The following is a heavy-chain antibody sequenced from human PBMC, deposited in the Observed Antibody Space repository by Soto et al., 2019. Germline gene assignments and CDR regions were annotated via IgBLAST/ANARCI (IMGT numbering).Heavy chain of an antibody. D-gene: IGHD2-2*01. CDR3: AALPAAMYFYGSDV. V-gene: IGHV4-39*01. Sequence: QLQLRESGPGLVKPSGTLSLTCSVSGGSVSLSSYYWAWVGQTPGMGLEWLGIILHSRSTYFNPTPKTPLTLSVDTSEDPFSLNLGSGTAPDTDVYYCAALPAAMYFYGSDVWGPGPTVTVSS. CDR1: GGSVSLSSYY. J-gene: IGHJ6*02. CDR2: ILHSRST.